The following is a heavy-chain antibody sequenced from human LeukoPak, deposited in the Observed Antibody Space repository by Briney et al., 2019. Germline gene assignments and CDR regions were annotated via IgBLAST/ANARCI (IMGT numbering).Heavy chain of an antibody. D-gene: IGHD3-9*01. CDR2: IYTSGST. CDR3: ARIQKTAYFDWLFYFDY. V-gene: IGHV4-4*07. CDR1: GGSISSYY. Sequence: SETLSLTCTVSGGSISSYYWSWIRQPAGKGLEWIGRIYTSGSTSYNPSLKSRVTISVDTSKNQFSLKLSSVTAADTAVYYCARIQKTAYFDWLFYFDYWGQGTLVTVSS. J-gene: IGHJ4*02.